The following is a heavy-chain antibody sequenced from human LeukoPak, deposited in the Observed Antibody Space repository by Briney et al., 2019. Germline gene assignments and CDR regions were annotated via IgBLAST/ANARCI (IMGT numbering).Heavy chain of an antibody. Sequence: ASVTVSCTTSGYTFTTCAVHWVRQAPGQRLEWMGWIHADSGNTKYSQKLQGRVAIARDTSASTIYMELTSRRIEDTAVYFCTIGLAGDWDAFDIWGLGTMVTVSS. J-gene: IGHJ3*02. D-gene: IGHD6-19*01. CDR2: IHADSGNT. CDR3: TIGLAGDWDAFDI. V-gene: IGHV1-3*01. CDR1: GYTFTTCA.